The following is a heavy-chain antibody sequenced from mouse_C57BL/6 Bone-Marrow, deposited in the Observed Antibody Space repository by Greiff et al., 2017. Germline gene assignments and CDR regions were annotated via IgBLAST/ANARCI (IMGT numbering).Heavy chain of an antibody. CDR3: ARLVVATDY. CDR2: ILPGSGCT. Sequence: QVQLQQSGAELMKPGASVKFSCKASGYTFTGYWIQWVKQRPGHGLEWIGEILPGSGCTNYNEKFKGKATFTADTSSNTAYLQHSSLTTEDSAIYYCARLVVATDYWGQGTTLTVSS. V-gene: IGHV1-9*01. D-gene: IGHD1-1*01. CDR1: GYTFTGYW. J-gene: IGHJ2*01.